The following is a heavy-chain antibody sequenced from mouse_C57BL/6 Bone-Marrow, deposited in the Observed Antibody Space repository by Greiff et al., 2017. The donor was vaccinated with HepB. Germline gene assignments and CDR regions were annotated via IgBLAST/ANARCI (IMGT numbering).Heavy chain of an antibody. CDR2: ISSGGSYT. CDR1: GFTFSSYG. D-gene: IGHD1-1*01. V-gene: IGHV5-6*01. J-gene: IGHJ4*01. Sequence: EVQLVESGGDLVKPGGSLKLSCAASGFTFSSYGMSWVRQTPDKRLEWVATISSGGSYTYYPDSVKGRFTISRDNAKNTLYLQMSSLKSEDTAMYYCARNYYGSSPYYAMDYWGQGTSVTVSS. CDR3: ARNYYGSSPYYAMDY.